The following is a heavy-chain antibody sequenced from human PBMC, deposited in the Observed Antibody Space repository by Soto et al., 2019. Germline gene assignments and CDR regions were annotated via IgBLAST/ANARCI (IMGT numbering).Heavy chain of an antibody. Sequence: GGSLRLSCVASGFTFDDYVMHWVRQAPGKGLEWVSGISWNSGSINYAVSVKGRFTISRDNAKNSLYLHMNSLRAEDTALYYCVKDRGGFYGMDVWGQGTTVTVSS. CDR1: GFTFDDYV. J-gene: IGHJ6*02. CDR2: ISWNSGSI. V-gene: IGHV3-9*01. CDR3: VKDRGGFYGMDV.